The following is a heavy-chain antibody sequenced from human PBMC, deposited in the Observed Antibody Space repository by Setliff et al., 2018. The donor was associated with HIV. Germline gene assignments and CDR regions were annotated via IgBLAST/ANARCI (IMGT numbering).Heavy chain of an antibody. J-gene: IGHJ6*02. Sequence: PGGSLRLSCAASGFTFSSYSMNWVRQAPGKGLEWVANIDRDGSETNYVDSVKGRFTIFRDNAKSSMYLQMNSLRVEDTAIYYCARKFRPGHGVDVWGQGTTVTVSS. CDR2: IDRDGSET. CDR1: GFTFSSYS. V-gene: IGHV3-7*01. D-gene: IGHD3-10*01. CDR3: ARKFRPGHGVDV.